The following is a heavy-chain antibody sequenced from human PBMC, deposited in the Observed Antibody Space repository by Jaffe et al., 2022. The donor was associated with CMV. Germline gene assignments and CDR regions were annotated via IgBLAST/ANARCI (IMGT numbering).Heavy chain of an antibody. D-gene: IGHD3-10*01. J-gene: IGHJ5*02. CDR1: GGSTSSRSYF. CDR2: GLYTGAA. Sequence: QLQLQESGPGLAKPSETLSLICTVSGGSTSSRSYFWAWIRQPPGKGLEWIGSGLYTGAAYYNPSLESRVTISVDTSKNQFSLNLNSVTAADTAVYYCARHGLNYGSFSWFDPWGQGTPVTVSS. V-gene: IGHV4-39*01. CDR3: ARHGLNYGSFSWFDP.